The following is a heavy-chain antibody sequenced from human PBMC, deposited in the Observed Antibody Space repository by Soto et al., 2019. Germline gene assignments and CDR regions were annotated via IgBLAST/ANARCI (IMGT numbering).Heavy chain of an antibody. J-gene: IGHJ5*02. CDR1: GGSFSGYY. V-gene: IGHV4-34*01. D-gene: IGHD5-12*01. CDR2: INHSGST. CDR3: ARGDGYKRESWFDP. Sequence: QVQLQQWGAGLLKPSETLSLTCAVYGGSFSGYYWSWIRQPPGKGREWIGEINHSGSTNYNPSLKSRVTISVDTSKNQFSLKLSSVTAADTAVYYCARGDGYKRESWFDPWGQGTLVTVSS.